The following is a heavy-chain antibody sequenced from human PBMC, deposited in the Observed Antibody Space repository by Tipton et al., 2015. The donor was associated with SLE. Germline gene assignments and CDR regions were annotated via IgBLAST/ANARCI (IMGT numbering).Heavy chain of an antibody. CDR2: ISGSGGST. CDR1: GFTFSSYA. CDR3: AKKGSSSWFAEYFQH. J-gene: IGHJ1*01. Sequence: SLRLSCAASGFTFSSYAMSWVRQAPGKGLEWVSAISGSGGSTYYADSVKGRFTISRDNSKNTLYLQMNSLRAEDTAVYYCAKKGSSSWFAEYFQHWGQGTLVTVSS. D-gene: IGHD6-13*01. V-gene: IGHV3-23*01.